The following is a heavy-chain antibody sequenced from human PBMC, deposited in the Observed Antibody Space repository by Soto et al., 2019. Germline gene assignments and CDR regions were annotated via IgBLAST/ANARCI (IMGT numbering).Heavy chain of an antibody. D-gene: IGHD3-9*01. J-gene: IGHJ4*02. CDR2: ISYGGSNK. CDR1: GFTFSSYA. CDR3: ARDSPTLPPKNGFDSGY. V-gene: IGHV3-30-3*01. Sequence: GGSLRLSCAASGFTFSSYAMHWVRQAPGKGLEWVAVISYGGSNKYYADSVKGRFTISRDNSKNTLYLQMNSLRAEDTAVYYCARDSPTLPPKNGFDSGYWGQGTLVTVSS.